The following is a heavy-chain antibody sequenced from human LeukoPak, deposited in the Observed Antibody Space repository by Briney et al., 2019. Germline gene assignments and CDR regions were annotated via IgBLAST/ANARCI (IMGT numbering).Heavy chain of an antibody. D-gene: IGHD5-12*01. CDR2: ISVSGDTT. V-gene: IGHV3-23*01. CDR1: GFIFSSYA. CDR3: EKNPDKVATIFEY. Sequence: GESLRLSCAASGFIFSSYAMSWVRQAPGKGLEWVSAISVSGDTTYYADSVKGRFTISRDKSKNTLHLQMNSLRAEDTVVYYCEKNPDKVATIFEYWGQGTLVTASS. J-gene: IGHJ4*02.